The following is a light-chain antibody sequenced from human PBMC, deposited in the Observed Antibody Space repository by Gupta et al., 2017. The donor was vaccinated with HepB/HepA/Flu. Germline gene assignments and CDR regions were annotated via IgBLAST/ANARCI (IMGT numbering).Light chain of an antibody. CDR2: KAS. CDR3: QQENNYSPT. J-gene: IGKJ1*01. CDR1: QSISSW. Sequence: DIQMTQSPSTLSASVGDRVTITCRASQSISSWLAWYQQKPGKAPKLLIYKASSVESGVPSRFSGSGSGREFTLTIIRLQPDDFATYYCQQENNYSPTFGQGTKVKIK. V-gene: IGKV1-5*03.